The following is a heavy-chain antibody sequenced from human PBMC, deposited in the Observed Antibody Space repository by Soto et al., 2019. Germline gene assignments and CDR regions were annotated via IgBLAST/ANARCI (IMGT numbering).Heavy chain of an antibody. D-gene: IGHD5-18*01. CDR3: AKELGGYSYGYELDY. Sequence: EVQLVDSGGGWVQPGWSLRLSCAASGFTFDSYAMHWVRQAPGKGLEWVSSISWNSGTTGYADSVKGRFTISRDNAKNSLYLEMESLRAEDTALYYCAKELGGYSYGYELDYWGQGTLVTVSS. V-gene: IGHV3-9*01. CDR2: ISWNSGTT. J-gene: IGHJ4*02. CDR1: GFTFDSYA.